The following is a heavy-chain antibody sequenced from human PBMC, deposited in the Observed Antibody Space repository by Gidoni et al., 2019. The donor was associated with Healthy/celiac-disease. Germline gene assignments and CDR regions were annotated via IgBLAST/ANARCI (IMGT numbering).Heavy chain of an antibody. J-gene: IGHJ5*02. V-gene: IGHV1-69*02. CDR1: GGTFGSST. CDR3: ASRTAAGSNWFDP. D-gene: IGHD6-13*01. CDR2: IIPILGIA. Sequence: QVQLVQSADEVKKPGSSVKVSCKASGGTFGSSTIRWVRQAPGQGLEWMGRIIPILGIANYAQKFQGRVTITADKSTSTAYMELSSLRSEDTAVYYCASRTAAGSNWFDPWGQGTLVTVSS.